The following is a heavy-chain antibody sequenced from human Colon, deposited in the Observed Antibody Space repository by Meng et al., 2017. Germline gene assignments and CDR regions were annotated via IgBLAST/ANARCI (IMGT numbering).Heavy chain of an antibody. CDR1: GDSISSDIW. J-gene: IGHJ4*02. D-gene: IGHD1-7*01. CDR3: GRDQGRELINH. CDR2: VYHRGDT. Sequence: QGELQEPGPGLVKPSGTLSLTCTVSGDSISSDIWWSWVRQPPGKGLEWIGVVYHRGDTNYNPSLKSRVDISVDKSKNQFYLSLFSVTAADTAVYYCGRDQGRELINHWGQGTLVTVSS. V-gene: IGHV4-4*02.